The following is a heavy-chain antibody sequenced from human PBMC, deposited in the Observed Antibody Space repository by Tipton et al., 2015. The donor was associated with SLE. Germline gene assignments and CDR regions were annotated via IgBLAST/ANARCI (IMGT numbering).Heavy chain of an antibody. CDR1: GGSLSSYY. D-gene: IGHD4-11*01. V-gene: IGHV4-59*01. Sequence: LRLSCSVSGGSLSSYYWSWIPQPPGKGLEWIGFIFFTGSTDYNPSLQSRVTISVDTSENQFSLRLTSVTAADTAVYYCARSGDYSGIYYYGFDVWGQGTTVTVSS. CDR2: IFFTGST. J-gene: IGHJ6*02. CDR3: ARSGDYSGIYYYGFDV.